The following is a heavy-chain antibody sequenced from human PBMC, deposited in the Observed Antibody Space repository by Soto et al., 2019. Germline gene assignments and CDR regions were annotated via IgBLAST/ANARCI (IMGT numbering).Heavy chain of an antibody. CDR3: ARIAAAGPQYNWFDP. CDR1: GVTFSSYS. Sequence: SVKVSCKASGVTFSSYSISWVRQAPGQGLEWMGRIIPILGIANYAQKFQGRVTITADKSTSTAYMELSSLRSEDTAVYYCARIAAAGPQYNWFDPWGQGTMVTVSS. CDR2: IIPILGIA. J-gene: IGHJ5*02. D-gene: IGHD6-13*01. V-gene: IGHV1-69*02.